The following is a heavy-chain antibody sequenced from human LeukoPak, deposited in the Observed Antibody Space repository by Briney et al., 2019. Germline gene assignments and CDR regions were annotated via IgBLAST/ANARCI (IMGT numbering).Heavy chain of an antibody. CDR2: ISGSGDIT. D-gene: IGHD2-15*01. CDR1: GFTFSSYA. CDR3: AKDRNSGGSCLNG. V-gene: IGHV3-23*01. Sequence: GGSLRLSCAASGFTFSSYAMSWVRQAPGKGLEWVSAISGSGDITYYADSVEGRFTISRDNSENTLYLQMDSLRAEDTAIYYCAKDRNSGGSCLNGWGQGTLVTVSS. J-gene: IGHJ4*02.